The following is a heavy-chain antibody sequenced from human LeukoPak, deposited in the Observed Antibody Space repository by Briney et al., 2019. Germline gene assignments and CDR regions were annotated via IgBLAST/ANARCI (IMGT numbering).Heavy chain of an antibody. D-gene: IGHD1-14*01. CDR1: GFSLSNYV. CDR3: AKLRPYGTTWHGAAVN. V-gene: IGHV3-23*01. Sequence: GGSLRLSCAASGFSLSNYVMTWVRQAPGKGLDWVSAIRTNDETHYADSVKGRFTVSRDSAKSTLYLHMDSLRADDTAVYYCAKLRPYGTTWHGAAVNWGQGALVTVSS. CDR2: IRTNDET. J-gene: IGHJ4*02.